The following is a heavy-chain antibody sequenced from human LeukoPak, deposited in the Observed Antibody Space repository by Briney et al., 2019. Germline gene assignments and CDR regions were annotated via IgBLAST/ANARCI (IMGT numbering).Heavy chain of an antibody. Sequence: GGSLRLSCAASGFTFNAYSMGWVRPAPGEGLEWVSGINWKGGSTGYADSVKGRFTISRDNAKNSLYLQMNSLRAEGTALYYCASIGVIAGGYWGQGTLVTVSS. D-gene: IGHD6-13*01. V-gene: IGHV3-20*04. CDR2: INWKGGST. CDR1: GFTFNAYS. J-gene: IGHJ4*02. CDR3: ASIGVIAGGY.